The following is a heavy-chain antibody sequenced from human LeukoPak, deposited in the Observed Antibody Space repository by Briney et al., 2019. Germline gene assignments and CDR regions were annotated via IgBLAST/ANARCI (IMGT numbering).Heavy chain of an antibody. CDR3: ARVAGSIDY. V-gene: IGHV1-8*03. D-gene: IGHD6-19*01. J-gene: IGHJ4*02. CDR1: GYTFTTYD. CDR2: MNPKSGNT. Sequence: GASVEVSCKASGYTFTTYDINWVRQATGQGLEWMGWMNPKSGNTGYAQKFQGRVTITRDTSISTAYMELSSLRSEDTAVYYCARVAGSIDYWGQGTLVTVSS.